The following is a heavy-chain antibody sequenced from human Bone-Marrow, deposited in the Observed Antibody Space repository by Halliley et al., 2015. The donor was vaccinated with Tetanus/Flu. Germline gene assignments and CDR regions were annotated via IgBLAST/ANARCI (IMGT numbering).Heavy chain of an antibody. CDR3: ARGFDYNAWYGLTLDS. D-gene: IGHD3-16*01. CDR2: IYYSGTT. J-gene: IGHJ4*02. CDR1: GGSISSFY. V-gene: IGHV4-59*01. Sequence: GLVKPSETLSLTCTVSGGSISSFYWSWIRQPPGKGLEYIGYIYYSGTTNYNPSLRSRVAISVDTSKNQFSLKLSSVTAADTAVYYCARGFDYNAWYGLTLDSWGQGTLVTVSS.